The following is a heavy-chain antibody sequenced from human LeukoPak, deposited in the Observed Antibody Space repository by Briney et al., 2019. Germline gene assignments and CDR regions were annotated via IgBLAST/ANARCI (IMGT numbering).Heavy chain of an antibody. D-gene: IGHD3-22*01. CDR2: IYSSGST. CDR1: GGSISGYY. J-gene: IGHJ5*02. CDR3: ARSRDSSGYRNNWFDP. Sequence: SETLSLTCTVSGGSISGYYWSWIRQPPGKGLECIGYIYSSGSTNYNPSLKSRVTMSVDTSKNQFSLKLNSVTAADTAVYYCARSRDSSGYRNNWFDPWGQGTLVTVSS. V-gene: IGHV4-59*01.